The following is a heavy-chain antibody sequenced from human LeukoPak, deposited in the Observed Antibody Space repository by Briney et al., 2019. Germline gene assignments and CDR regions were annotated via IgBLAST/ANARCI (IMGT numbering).Heavy chain of an antibody. Sequence: SETLSLTCAVYGGSFSGYYWSWIRQPPGKGLEWIGEINHSGSTNYNPSLKSRVTIPVDTSKNQFSLKLSSVTAADTAVYYCARGGGSSSWYNYFDYWGQGTLVTVSS. D-gene: IGHD6-13*01. CDR2: INHSGST. CDR1: GGSFSGYY. J-gene: IGHJ4*02. CDR3: ARGGGSSSWYNYFDY. V-gene: IGHV4-34*01.